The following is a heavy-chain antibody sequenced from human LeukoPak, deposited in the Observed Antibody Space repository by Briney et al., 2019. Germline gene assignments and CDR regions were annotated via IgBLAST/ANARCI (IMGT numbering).Heavy chain of an antibody. CDR2: ISGSGGST. CDR1: GFTFSSYA. D-gene: IGHD6-19*01. J-gene: IGHJ6*02. CDR3: AKAVSSGWSYYYGMDV. Sequence: GGSLRLSCAASGFTFSSYAMSWVRQAPGKGLEWVSAISGSGGSTYYADSVKGRFTISRDNSKNTLYLQMNGLRAEDTAVYYCAKAVSSGWSYYYGMDVWGQGTTVTVSS. V-gene: IGHV3-23*01.